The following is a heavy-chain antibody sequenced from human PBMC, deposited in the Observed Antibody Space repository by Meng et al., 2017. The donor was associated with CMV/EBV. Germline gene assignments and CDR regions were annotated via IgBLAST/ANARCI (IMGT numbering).Heavy chain of an antibody. J-gene: IGHJ4*02. Sequence: GGSLRLSCAVSGLTVSSNYMSWVRQAPGKGLEWVSYISSSGSTIYYADSVKGRFTISRDNAKNSLYLQMNSLRAEDTAVYYCARDTYYDYVWGSYRTFDYWGQGTLVTVSS. D-gene: IGHD3-16*02. CDR1: GLTVSSNY. V-gene: IGHV3-11*04. CDR2: ISSSGSTI. CDR3: ARDTYYDYVWGSYRTFDY.